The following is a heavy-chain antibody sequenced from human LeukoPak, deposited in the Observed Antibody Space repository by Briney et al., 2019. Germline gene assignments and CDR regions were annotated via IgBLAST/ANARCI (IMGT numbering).Heavy chain of an antibody. D-gene: IGHD3-10*01. CDR3: ARGLWFGEFRNDAFDI. CDR1: GYTSTGYY. CDR2: INPNSGGT. Sequence: GASVKVSCKASGYTSTGYYMHWVRQAPGQGLEWMGWINPNSGGTNYAQKFQGWVTMTRDTSISTAYMELSRLRSDDTAVYYCARGLWFGEFRNDAFDIWGQGTMVTLSS. J-gene: IGHJ3*02. V-gene: IGHV1-2*04.